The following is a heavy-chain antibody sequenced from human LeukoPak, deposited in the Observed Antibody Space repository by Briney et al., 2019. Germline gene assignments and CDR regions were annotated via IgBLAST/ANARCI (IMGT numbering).Heavy chain of an antibody. V-gene: IGHV1-18*01. CDR2: ISAYNGNT. CDR1: GYTFTSYG. J-gene: IGHJ4*02. D-gene: IGHD5-12*01. Sequence: ASVKVSCKASGYTFTSYGISWVRQAPGQGLEWMGWISAYNGNTNYAQKLQGRVTMTTDTSTSTAYMELRSLRSDDTAVYYCARDPKSGYDLWTIYYFDYWGQGTLVTVSS. CDR3: ARDPKSGYDLWTIYYFDY.